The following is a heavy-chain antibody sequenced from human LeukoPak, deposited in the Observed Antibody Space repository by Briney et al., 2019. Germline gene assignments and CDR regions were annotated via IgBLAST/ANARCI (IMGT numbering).Heavy chain of an antibody. CDR1: GFTSSNAW. CDR3: TTDQYYDSSGYYQYFDY. Sequence: GGSLRLXCAASGFTSSNAWMSWVRQAPGKGLEWVGRIKSKTDGGTTDYAAPVKGRFTISRDDSKNTLYLQMNSLKTEDTAVYYCTTDQYYDSSGYYQYFDYWGQGTLVTVSS. CDR2: IKSKTDGGTT. D-gene: IGHD3-22*01. V-gene: IGHV3-15*01. J-gene: IGHJ4*02.